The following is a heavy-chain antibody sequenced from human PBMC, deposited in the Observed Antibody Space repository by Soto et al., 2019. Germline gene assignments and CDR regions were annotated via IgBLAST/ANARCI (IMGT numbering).Heavy chain of an antibody. J-gene: IGHJ4*02. CDR3: ARWGDYKTFDY. V-gene: IGHV3-33*01. Sequence: QVQLVESGGGMVQPGRSLRLSCGASGFTFSSNGMHWVRQAPGKGLEWVAVIWYDGSNKNYTDSVKGRFTISRDNSKNMVYLQMNSLRAEDTAVYYCARWGDYKTFDYWGQGTLVTVSS. D-gene: IGHD4-4*01. CDR2: IWYDGSNK. CDR1: GFTFSSNG.